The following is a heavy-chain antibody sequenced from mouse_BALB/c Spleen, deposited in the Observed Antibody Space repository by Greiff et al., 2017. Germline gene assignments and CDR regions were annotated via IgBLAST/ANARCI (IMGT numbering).Heavy chain of an antibody. CDR1: GFNIKDYY. V-gene: IGHV14-1*02. D-gene: IGHD1-1*01. Sequence: EVQLQQSGAELVRPGALVKLSCKASGFNIKDYYMHWVKQRPEQGLEWIGWIDPENGNTIYDPKFQGKASITADTSSNTAYLQLSSLTSEDTAVYYCARLLYWYFDVWGAGTTVTVSS. CDR2: IDPENGNT. CDR3: ARLLYWYFDV. J-gene: IGHJ1*01.